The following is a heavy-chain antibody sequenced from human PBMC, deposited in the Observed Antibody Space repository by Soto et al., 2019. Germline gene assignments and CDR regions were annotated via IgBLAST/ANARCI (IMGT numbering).Heavy chain of an antibody. Sequence: EVQLVESGGGLVQPGGSLRLSCTASGFTFSTYNMNWVRQAPGKGPEWVSYISSSGSTMYYADSLKGRFTISRDNAKNSLYLQMNSLRDEDTAVYYCARDGDSSSWSDLDYWGQGTLVTVSS. CDR3: ARDGDSSSWSDLDY. CDR2: ISSSGSTM. J-gene: IGHJ4*02. CDR1: GFTFSTYN. D-gene: IGHD6-13*01. V-gene: IGHV3-48*02.